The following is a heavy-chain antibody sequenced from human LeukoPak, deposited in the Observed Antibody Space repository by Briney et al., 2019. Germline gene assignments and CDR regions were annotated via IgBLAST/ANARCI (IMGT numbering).Heavy chain of an antibody. J-gene: IGHJ4*02. D-gene: IGHD2-15*01. V-gene: IGHV1-18*01. CDR2: ISAYNGNT. CDR1: GYTFTNYD. CDR3: ARSDCSGGSCRARGD. Sequence: ASVKVSCKASGYTFTNYDINWVRQATGQGLEWMGWISAYNGNTNYAQKLQGRVTMTTDTSTSTAYMELRSLRSDDTAVYYCARSDCSGGSCRARGDWGQGTLVTVSS.